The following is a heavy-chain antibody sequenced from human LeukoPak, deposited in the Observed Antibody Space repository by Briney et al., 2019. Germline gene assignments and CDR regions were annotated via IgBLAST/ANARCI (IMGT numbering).Heavy chain of an antibody. J-gene: IGHJ1*01. CDR1: GGSITTYY. V-gene: IGHV4-59*01. CDR3: ARVMGTFETD. D-gene: IGHD2/OR15-2a*01. CDR2: LYYSGST. Sequence: SETLSLTCTVSGGSITTYYWSWIRQPPGKGLEWIGYLYYSGSTTYSPSLKSRVTMSVDTSKSQFSLKLSSVTAADTAIYYCARVMGTFETDWGRGTLVTVSS.